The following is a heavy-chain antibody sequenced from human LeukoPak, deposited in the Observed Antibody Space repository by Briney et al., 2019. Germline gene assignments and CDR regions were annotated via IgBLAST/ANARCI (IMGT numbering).Heavy chain of an antibody. Sequence: AASVKVSCKASGYTFTSYYMHWVRQAPGQGLEWMGIINPSGGSTSYAQKFQGRVTMTRDMSTSTVYMELSSLRSEDTAVYYCARGVLGAAGRSNWFDPWGQGTLVTVSS. CDR1: GYTFTSYY. V-gene: IGHV1-46*01. CDR2: INPSGGST. D-gene: IGHD6-13*01. J-gene: IGHJ5*02. CDR3: ARGVLGAAGRSNWFDP.